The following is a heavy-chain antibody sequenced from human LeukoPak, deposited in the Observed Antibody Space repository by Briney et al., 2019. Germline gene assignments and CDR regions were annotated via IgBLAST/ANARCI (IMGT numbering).Heavy chain of an antibody. CDR3: ASTLRYLGWLGAFDI. V-gene: IGHV4-59*08. CDR1: GGSISSNNW. D-gene: IGHD3-9*01. J-gene: IGHJ3*02. Sequence: SGTLSLTCAVSGGSISSNNWWSWIRQPPGKGLEWIGYIYYSGSTNYNPSLKSRVTISVDTSKNQFSLKLSSVTAADTAVYYCASTLRYLGWLGAFDIWGQGTMVTVSS. CDR2: IYYSGST.